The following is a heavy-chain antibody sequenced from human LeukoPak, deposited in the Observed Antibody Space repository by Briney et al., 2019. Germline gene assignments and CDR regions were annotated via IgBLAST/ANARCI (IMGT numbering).Heavy chain of an antibody. CDR2: IRYDGSHK. CDR1: GFTFSTYG. CDR3: AKDPADYGDYGAYYMDV. J-gene: IGHJ6*03. Sequence: GGSLRLSCSASGFTFSTYGMHWVRQAPGKGLEWVRFIRYDGSHKNYADSVKGRFTISRDNSKNTVYVQMKSLRAEDTAVYYCAKDPADYGDYGAYYMDVWGKGTTVTVSS. V-gene: IGHV3-30*02. D-gene: IGHD4-17*01.